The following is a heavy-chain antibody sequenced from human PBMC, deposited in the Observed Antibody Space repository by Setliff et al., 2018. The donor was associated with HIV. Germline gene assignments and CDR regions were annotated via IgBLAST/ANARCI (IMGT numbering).Heavy chain of an antibody. Sequence: ASVQVSCKPSGYTFTTYGLSWVRQAPGQGLEWMGWISTYSDETSSSQNLQCRLTMTTDTSTVTSYMELRSLRSDDTAVYYCARGVDHMMDVWGQVTTVTVSS. CDR2: ISTYSDET. J-gene: IGHJ6*02. V-gene: IGHV1-18*01. CDR1: GYTFTTYG. CDR3: ARGVDHMMDV.